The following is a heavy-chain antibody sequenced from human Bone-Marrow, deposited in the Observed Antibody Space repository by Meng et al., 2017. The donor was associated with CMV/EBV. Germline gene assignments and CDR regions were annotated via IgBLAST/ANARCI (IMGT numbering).Heavy chain of an antibody. CDR2: MNPNSGNT. V-gene: IGHV1-8*01. D-gene: IGHD6-19*01. J-gene: IGHJ5*02. Sequence: ASVKVSCKASGYTFTSYDINWVRQATGQGLEWMGWMNPNSGNTGYAQKFQGRVTMTRNTSISTAYMELSSLRSEDTAVYYCARDLDIAVANPFDDWGQGRLVTASS. CDR1: GYTFTSYD. CDR3: ARDLDIAVANPFDD.